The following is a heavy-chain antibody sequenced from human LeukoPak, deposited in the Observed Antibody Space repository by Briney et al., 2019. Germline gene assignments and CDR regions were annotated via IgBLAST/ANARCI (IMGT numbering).Heavy chain of an antibody. CDR1: GFTLSRYG. CDR2: IWANGITK. V-gene: IGHV3-33*01. D-gene: IGHD4-11*01. J-gene: IGHJ4*02. Sequence: TGTSLRLSCTASGFTLSRYGMHWVRQAPGKGLEWVAGIWANGITKNYADSVKGRSAISRDISKNTMSLQMNSLRVEDTAVYYCARDINYVGFGCWGQGTLVTVSS. CDR3: ARDINYVGFGC.